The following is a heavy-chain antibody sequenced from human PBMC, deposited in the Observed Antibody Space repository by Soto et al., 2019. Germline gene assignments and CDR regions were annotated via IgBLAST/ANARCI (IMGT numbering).Heavy chain of an antibody. V-gene: IGHV4-38-2*01. D-gene: IGHD2-2*01. CDR2: IYYGGNT. CDR3: ARVCCSCTSCHDIFDH. CDR1: GVSINSNYF. Sequence: SETLSLTCAVSGVSINSNYFWGWIRQPPGRGLEWIGSIYYGGNTYYNPSLKSRVTISADSSKNQFSLKLDSVTAADTAAYYCARVCCSCTSCHDIFDHWGPGTRVTVFS. J-gene: IGHJ4*01.